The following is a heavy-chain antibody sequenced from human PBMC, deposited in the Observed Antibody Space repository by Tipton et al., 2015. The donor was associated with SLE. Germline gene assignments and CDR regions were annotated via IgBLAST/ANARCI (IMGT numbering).Heavy chain of an antibody. D-gene: IGHD3-10*01. Sequence: LSLTCAVYGGSFSGYYWSWIRQPPGKGLEWIGEINHSGSTNYSPSLKSRVTISVDTSKNQFSLKLSSVTAADTAVYYCARCSSGSPLDYWGQGTLVTVSS. V-gene: IGHV4-34*01. CDR2: INHSGST. CDR3: ARCSSGSPLDY. CDR1: GGSFSGYY. J-gene: IGHJ4*02.